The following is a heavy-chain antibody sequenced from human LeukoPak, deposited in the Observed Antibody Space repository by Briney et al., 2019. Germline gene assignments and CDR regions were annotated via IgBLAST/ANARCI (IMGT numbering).Heavy chain of an antibody. CDR2: IYYSGST. V-gene: IGHV4-39*02. D-gene: IGHD3-22*01. J-gene: IGHJ4*02. CDR1: GGSISSSSYY. CDR3: ARDAIDSSGFDFDY. Sequence: SETLSLTCTVSGGSISSSSYYWGWIRQPPGKGLEWIGSIYYSGSTYYNPSLKSRVTISVDTSKNQFSLKLSSVTAADTAVYYCARDAIDSSGFDFDYWGQGTLVTVSS.